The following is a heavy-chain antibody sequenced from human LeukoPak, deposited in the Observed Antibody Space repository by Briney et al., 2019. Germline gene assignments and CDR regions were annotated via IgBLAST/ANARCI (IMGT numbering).Heavy chain of an antibody. CDR3: ARACYMVRGVIITPPYGMDV. CDR2: IIPIFGIA. V-gene: IGHV1-69*04. D-gene: IGHD3-10*01. Sequence: ASVKVSCKASGSTFSSYAISWVQQAPGQGLEWMGRIIPIFGIANYAQKFQGRVTITADKSTSTAYMELSSLRSEDTAVYYCARACYMVRGVIITPPYGMDVWGQGTTVTVSS. J-gene: IGHJ6*02. CDR1: GSTFSSYA.